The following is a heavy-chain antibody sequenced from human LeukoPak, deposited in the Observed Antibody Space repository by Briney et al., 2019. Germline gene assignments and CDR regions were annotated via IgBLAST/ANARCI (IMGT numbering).Heavy chain of an antibody. CDR3: ARDLYSSSWPFDY. Sequence: GGSLRLSCAASGFTFSTYEMNWVRQAPGKGLEWLSYIGSSGSTIYYADSVKGRFTISRDNSKNTLYLHMNSLRAEDTAVYYCARDLYSSSWPFDYWGQGTLVTVSS. CDR2: IGSSGSTI. V-gene: IGHV3-48*03. D-gene: IGHD6-13*01. CDR1: GFTFSTYE. J-gene: IGHJ4*02.